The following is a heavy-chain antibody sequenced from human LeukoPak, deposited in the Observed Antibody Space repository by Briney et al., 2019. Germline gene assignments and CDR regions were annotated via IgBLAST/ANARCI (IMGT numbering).Heavy chain of an antibody. CDR3: ARAWSRVDPFDI. CDR2: IKSDGSST. CDR1: GFTFRSYW. D-gene: IGHD2-8*02. Sequence: GGSLRLSCAASGFTFRSYWMHWVRLPPGKGLVWVSRIKSDGSSTSYADLVKGRFTISRDNAKNTLYLQMNSLRAEDTAVYYCARAWSRVDPFDIWGQGTMVTVSS. V-gene: IGHV3-74*01. J-gene: IGHJ3*02.